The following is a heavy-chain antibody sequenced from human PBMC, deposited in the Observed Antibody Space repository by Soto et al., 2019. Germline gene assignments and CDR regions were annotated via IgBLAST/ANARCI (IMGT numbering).Heavy chain of an antibody. V-gene: IGHV1-69*13. Sequence: SVKVSCKASGGTFSSYAISWVRQAPGQELEWMGGIIPIFGTANYAQKFQGRVTITADESTSTAYMELSSLRSEDTAVYYCASTPKPRVGPATSYCSGGSCYPSTLYYYYGMDVWGQGTTVTVSS. CDR3: ASTPKPRVGPATSYCSGGSCYPSTLYYYYGMDV. D-gene: IGHD2-15*01. CDR2: IIPIFGTA. CDR1: GGTFSSYA. J-gene: IGHJ6*02.